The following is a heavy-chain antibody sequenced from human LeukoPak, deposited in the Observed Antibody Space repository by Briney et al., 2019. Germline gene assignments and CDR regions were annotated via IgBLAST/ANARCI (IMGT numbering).Heavy chain of an antibody. V-gene: IGHV3-74*01. D-gene: IGHD6-13*01. CDR2: ISSDGTST. J-gene: IGHJ4*02. Sequence: PGGSLRLSCSASGFTFSSSSMHWVRRAPGKGLVWVSRISSDGTSTNYADSVKGRFIISRDNAKNTLYLQMNSLRAEDTAVSFCASVRSSSWFDYWGQGTLVAVSS. CDR3: ASVRSSSWFDY. CDR1: GFTFSSSS.